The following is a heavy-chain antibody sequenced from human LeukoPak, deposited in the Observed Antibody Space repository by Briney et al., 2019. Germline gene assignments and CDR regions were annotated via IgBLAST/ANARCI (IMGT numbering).Heavy chain of an antibody. J-gene: IGHJ2*01. V-gene: IGHV3-7*01. D-gene: IGHD6-19*01. CDR2: IKQDGSEK. CDR3: AKGAAVEQWLSANRAKPWYFDL. Sequence: GGSLRLSCAASGFTFSSYAMSWVRQAPGKGLEWVANIKQDGSEKYYVDSVKGRFTISRDNAKNSLYLQMNSLRAEDTAVYYCAKGAAVEQWLSANRAKPWYFDLWGRGTLVTVSS. CDR1: GFTFSSYA.